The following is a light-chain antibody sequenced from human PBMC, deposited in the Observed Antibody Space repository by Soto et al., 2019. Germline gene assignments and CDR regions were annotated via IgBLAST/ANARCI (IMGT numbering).Light chain of an antibody. Sequence: EIVMTQFPATLSVSPGERATLSCRASQSVSSNLAWYQQKPGQAPRLLIYGASTRATGIPARFSGSGSGTQFTLTISSLHSEDFAIYYCQQYNKWPPAITFGGGTTVDIK. CDR1: QSVSSN. CDR3: QQYNKWPPAIT. V-gene: IGKV3-15*01. CDR2: GAS. J-gene: IGKJ4*01.